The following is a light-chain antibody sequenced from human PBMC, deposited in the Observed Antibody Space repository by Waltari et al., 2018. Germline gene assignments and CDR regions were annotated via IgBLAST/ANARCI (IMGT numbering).Light chain of an antibody. CDR2: VAS. CDR1: QSVSGY. Sequence: EIVLTQSPGTLSLSPGERATLSCRASQSVSGYLAWYQQKPGQAPSLLMYVASSRATGSPDRFSGSGSGTDFILTISRLEPEEFAVYFCQQYDISPKTFGQGTKVEIK. V-gene: IGKV3-20*01. CDR3: QQYDISPKT. J-gene: IGKJ1*01.